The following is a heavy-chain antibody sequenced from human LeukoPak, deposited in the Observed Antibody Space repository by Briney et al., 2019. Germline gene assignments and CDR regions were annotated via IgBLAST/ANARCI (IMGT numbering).Heavy chain of an antibody. CDR3: AKGMQSRYFDWLSP. Sequence: GGSLRLSCAASGFTFSSYAMSWVRQAPGKGLEWVSAISGSGRSTYYADSAKGRFTISRDNSKNTLYLQMNSLRAEDTAVYYCAKGMQSRYFDWLSPWGQGTLVTVSS. V-gene: IGHV3-23*01. CDR1: GFTFSSYA. CDR2: ISGSGRST. D-gene: IGHD3-9*01. J-gene: IGHJ5*02.